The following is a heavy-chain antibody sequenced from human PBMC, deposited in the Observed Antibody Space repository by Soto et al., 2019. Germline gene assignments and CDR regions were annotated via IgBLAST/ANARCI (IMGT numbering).Heavy chain of an antibody. J-gene: IGHJ3*02. D-gene: IGHD3-10*01. CDR3: ARRVIGSSRAFDI. CDR2: VHGGGVTT. V-gene: IGHV3-23*01. CDR1: GFTFSNYA. Sequence: EVQLLESGGGLVQPGGSLRLSCAASGFTFSNYAMSWVRQAPGKGLEWVSAVHGGGVTTFYADSVKGRFTISRDNSRNTLYLQMNSLRAEDTAVYYCARRVIGSSRAFDIWGQGTMVTVSS.